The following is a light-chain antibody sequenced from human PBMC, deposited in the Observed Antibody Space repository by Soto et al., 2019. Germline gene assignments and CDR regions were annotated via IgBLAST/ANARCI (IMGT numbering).Light chain of an antibody. CDR3: QLRYT. J-gene: IGKJ2*01. V-gene: IGKV3-20*01. Sequence: EIVLTQSPGTLSLSPGERATLSCRASRSVSSSYLAWYQQKPGQAPRLLIYGASSRATGIPDRFSGSGSGTDFTLTISRLEPEDFAVYYCQLRYTFGEGTKLEIK. CDR1: RSVSSSY. CDR2: GAS.